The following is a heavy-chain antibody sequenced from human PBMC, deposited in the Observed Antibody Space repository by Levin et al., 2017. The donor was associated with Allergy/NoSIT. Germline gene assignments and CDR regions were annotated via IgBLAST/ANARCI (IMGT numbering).Heavy chain of an antibody. V-gene: IGHV3-53*01. J-gene: IGHJ3*02. CDR3: AREGASSGGNSAFDI. CDR2: IYRDGRT. D-gene: IGHD2-15*01. CDR1: GFTVSTNY. Sequence: GGSLRLSCAASGFTVSTNYMSWVRQAPGKGLEWVSGIYRDGRTYYPDSVKGRFTISRDNSKNTLYLLMNSLRVDDTAVYYCAREGASSGGNSAFDIWGQGTTVTVSS.